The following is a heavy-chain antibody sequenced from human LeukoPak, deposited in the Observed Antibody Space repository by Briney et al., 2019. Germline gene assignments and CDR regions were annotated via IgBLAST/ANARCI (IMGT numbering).Heavy chain of an antibody. CDR3: ARLLGHLKYYFDY. D-gene: IGHD2-15*01. V-gene: IGHV1-2*02. CDR2: INPNSGGT. CDR1: GYTFTCYY. Sequence: ASXKASCKASGYTFTCYYMHWVRQAPGQGLEWMGWINPNSGGTNYAQKFQGRVTMTRDTSISTAYMELGRLRSDDTAVYYCARLLGHLKYYFDYWGQGTLVTVSS. J-gene: IGHJ4*02.